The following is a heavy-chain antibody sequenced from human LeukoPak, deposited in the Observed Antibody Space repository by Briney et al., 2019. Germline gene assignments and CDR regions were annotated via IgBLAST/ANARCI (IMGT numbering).Heavy chain of an antibody. Sequence: GGSLRLSCAASGFTFTIFGLNWVRQAPGKGPEWVSYIDARSGITYYADSVQGRFTISRDDAKESVFLQMNSLRADDTAVYYCARDETRRHDGLDIWSQGTMVSVSS. CDR1: GFTFTIFG. V-gene: IGHV3-48*01. CDR3: ARDETRRHDGLDI. J-gene: IGHJ3*02. CDR2: IDARSGIT.